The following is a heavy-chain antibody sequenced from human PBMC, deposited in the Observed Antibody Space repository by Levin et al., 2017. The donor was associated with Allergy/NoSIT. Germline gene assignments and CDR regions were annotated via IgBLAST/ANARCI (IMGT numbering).Heavy chain of an antibody. CDR1: GYTFTGYY. CDR2: INPNSGGT. D-gene: IGHD1-26*01. J-gene: IGHJ4*02. V-gene: IGHV1-2*02. Sequence: ASVKVSCKASGYTFTGYYMHWVRQAPGQGLEWMGWINPNSGGTNYAQKFQGRVTMTRDTSISTAYMELSRLRSDDTAVYYCARVEWELPRRIFDYWGQGTLVTVSS. CDR3: ARVEWELPRRIFDY.